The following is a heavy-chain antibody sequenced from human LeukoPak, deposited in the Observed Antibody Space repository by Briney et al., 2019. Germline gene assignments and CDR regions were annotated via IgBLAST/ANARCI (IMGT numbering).Heavy chain of an antibody. CDR3: AREGYDFWSGPSHHYYGMDV. Sequence: SETLSLTCTLSGGSISSYYWSWIRQPPGKGLEWIGYIYYSGSTNYNPSLKSRVTISVNMSKNQFPLKLSSVTAADTAVYYCAREGYDFWSGPSHHYYGMDVWGQGTTVTVSS. D-gene: IGHD3-3*01. V-gene: IGHV4-59*01. CDR1: GGSISSYY. J-gene: IGHJ6*02. CDR2: IYYSGST.